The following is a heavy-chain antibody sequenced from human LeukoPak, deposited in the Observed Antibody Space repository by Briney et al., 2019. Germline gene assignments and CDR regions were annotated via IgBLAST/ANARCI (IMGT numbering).Heavy chain of an antibody. CDR3: TSSGLTGMRKYPRADYYYYGMDV. Sequence: SETLSLTCAVPGGSFSGYLWSWLRQPPGKGLEWVGEINYNGEITNYNPSLKSRVTISVGTSKDQFSLKLTSVTAADTAVYYCTSSGLTGMRKYPRADYYYYGMDVWGQGAAVTVSS. J-gene: IGHJ6*02. CDR1: GGSFSGYL. CDR2: INYNGEIT. D-gene: IGHD1-14*01. V-gene: IGHV4-34*01.